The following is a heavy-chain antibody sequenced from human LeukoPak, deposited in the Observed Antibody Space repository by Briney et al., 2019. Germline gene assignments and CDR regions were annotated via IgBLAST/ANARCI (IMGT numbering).Heavy chain of an antibody. J-gene: IGHJ5*02. Sequence: GGSLRLSCAASGFTFSSYAMHWVRQAPVKGLEYVSAISSNGGSTYYANSVKGRFTISRDNSKNTLYLQMGSLRAEDMAVYYCARGSTWKIRRVSWFDPWGQGTLVTVSS. CDR2: ISSNGGST. CDR1: GFTFSSYA. V-gene: IGHV3-64*01. D-gene: IGHD1-1*01. CDR3: ARGSTWKIRRVSWFDP.